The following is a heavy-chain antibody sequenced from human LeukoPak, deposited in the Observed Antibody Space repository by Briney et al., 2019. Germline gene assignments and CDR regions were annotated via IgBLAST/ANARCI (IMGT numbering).Heavy chain of an antibody. CDR2: IKQDGSEK. CDR1: GFTFSSYW. V-gene: IGHV3-7*03. Sequence: GGSLRLSCAASGFTFSSYWMSWVRQAPGKGLEWVANIKQDGSEKYYVDSVKGRFTISRDNAKNSLYLQMNSLRAEDTAVYYCAELTNYYYYYMDVWGKGTTVTISS. D-gene: IGHD3-9*01. J-gene: IGHJ6*03. CDR3: AELTNYYYYYMDV.